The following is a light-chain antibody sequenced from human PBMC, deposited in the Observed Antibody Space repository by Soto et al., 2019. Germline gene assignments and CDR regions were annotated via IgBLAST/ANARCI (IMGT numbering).Light chain of an antibody. V-gene: IGLV2-14*01. CDR3: SSYTSSSTPSI. CDR1: SSDVGGYNY. CDR2: EVS. Sequence: QSALPQAASVSGSPGQSITISCTGTSSDVGGYNYVSWYQQHPGKAPKLMIYEVSNRPSGVSNRFSGSKSGNTASLTISGLQAEDESDDYCSSYTSSSTPSILGTRPKAIVL. J-gene: IGLJ1*01.